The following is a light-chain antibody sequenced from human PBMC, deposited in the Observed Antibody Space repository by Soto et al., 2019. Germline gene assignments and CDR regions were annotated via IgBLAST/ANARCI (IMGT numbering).Light chain of an antibody. Sequence: QSVLTQPRSVSGSPGQSVTISCTGTSSDVGGYNYVSWYQQHPGKAPKLMIYDVSKRPPGVPDRFSGSKSGNTASLTISGLQAEDEADYYCCSYAGSDYVFGTGTKVTVL. CDR2: DVS. V-gene: IGLV2-11*01. CDR3: CSYAGSDYV. J-gene: IGLJ1*01. CDR1: SSDVGGYNY.